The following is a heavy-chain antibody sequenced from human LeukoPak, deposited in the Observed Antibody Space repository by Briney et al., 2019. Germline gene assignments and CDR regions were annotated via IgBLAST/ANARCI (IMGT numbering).Heavy chain of an antibody. J-gene: IGHJ4*02. V-gene: IGHV1-18*01. CDR3: ARGFYYYDSSGYYPRNLYYFDY. CDR1: GYTFTSYG. Sequence: ASVKVSCKASGYTFTSYGISWVRQAPGQGLEWMGWISAYNGNTNYAQKLQGRVTTTTDTSTSTAYMELRSLRSDDTAVYYCARGFYYYDSSGYYPRNLYYFDYWGQGTLVTVSS. CDR2: ISAYNGNT. D-gene: IGHD3-22*01.